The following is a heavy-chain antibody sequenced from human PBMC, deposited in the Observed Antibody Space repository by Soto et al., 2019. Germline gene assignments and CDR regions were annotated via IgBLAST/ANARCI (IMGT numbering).Heavy chain of an antibody. CDR2: IYYSGNT. CDR3: ARGGRDADTSGYGYLGY. D-gene: IGHD3-22*01. CDR1: GGSVSSGPYY. V-gene: IGHV4-61*01. Sequence: PSQPLSLTCTVSGGSVSSGPYYWSWIRHPPGKGLEWIGYIYYSGNTNYNPTLKSRVTISVDTSKNQFSLKLSSVTAADTAVYYCARGGRDADTSGYGYLGYWGRGTLVTVSS. J-gene: IGHJ4*02.